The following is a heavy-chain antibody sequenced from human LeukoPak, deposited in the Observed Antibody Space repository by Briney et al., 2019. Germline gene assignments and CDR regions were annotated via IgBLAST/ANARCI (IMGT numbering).Heavy chain of an antibody. D-gene: IGHD3-16*01. CDR2: IHPGDSDT. CDR1: GYTFTSYW. Sequence: GESLKISCKGSGYTFTSYWIGWVRQVPGKGLEWMGTIHPGDSDTTYSPSFQGQVTISADKSIGIAYLQWSSLKASDTAMYYCARLTYYARYYMDVWGKGTTVTVSS. V-gene: IGHV5-51*01. J-gene: IGHJ6*03. CDR3: ARLTYYARYYMDV.